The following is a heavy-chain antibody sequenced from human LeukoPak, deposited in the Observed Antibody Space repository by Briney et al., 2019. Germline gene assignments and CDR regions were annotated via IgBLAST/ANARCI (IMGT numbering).Heavy chain of an antibody. CDR2: ISGSGGST. CDR1: GFTVSSNY. D-gene: IGHD3-3*01. V-gene: IGHV3-23*01. J-gene: IGHJ4*02. Sequence: GGSLRLSCAASGFTVSSNYKSWVRQAPGKGLEWVSAISGSGGSTYYADSVKGRFTISRDNSKNTLYLQMNSLRAEDTAVYYCAKVPPDDFWSGYYLDYWGQGTLVTVSS. CDR3: AKVPPDDFWSGYYLDY.